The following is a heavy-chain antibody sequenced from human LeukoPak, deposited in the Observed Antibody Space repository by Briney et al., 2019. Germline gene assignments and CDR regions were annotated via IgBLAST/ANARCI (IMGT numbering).Heavy chain of an antibody. CDR3: ARDWTVLRAYNWNDGRSWFDP. CDR1: GYTFTSYD. CDR2: MNPNSGNT. Sequence: ASVKVSCKASGYTFTSYDINWVRQATGQGLEWMGWMNPNSGNTGYAQKFQGRVTMTRNTSISTAYMELSSLRSEDTAVYYCARDWTVLRAYNWNDGRSWFDPWGQGTLVTVSS. V-gene: IGHV1-8*01. D-gene: IGHD1-20*01. J-gene: IGHJ5*02.